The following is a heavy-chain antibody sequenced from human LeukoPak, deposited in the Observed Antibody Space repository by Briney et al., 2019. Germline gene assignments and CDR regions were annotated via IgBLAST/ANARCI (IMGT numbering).Heavy chain of an antibody. CDR1: GFTVSSNY. Sequence: PGGSLRLSCAAAGFTVSSNYMRWVRQAPGKGREWVSVIYSGGRTYYADSVKGRFTISRDNSKNTLYLQMNSLRAEDTAVYYCARDRLEYYDSSGYLVDYWGQGTLVTVSS. V-gene: IGHV3-66*02. CDR2: IYSGGRT. D-gene: IGHD3-22*01. J-gene: IGHJ4*02. CDR3: ARDRLEYYDSSGYLVDY.